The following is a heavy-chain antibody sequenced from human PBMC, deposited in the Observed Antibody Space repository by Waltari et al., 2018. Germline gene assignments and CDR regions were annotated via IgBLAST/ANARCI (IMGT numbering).Heavy chain of an antibody. CDR2: ISSRGDTL. J-gene: IGHJ4*02. CDR3: ARGGAGYTYGYDY. V-gene: IGHV3-11*01. Sequence: QVRLVESGGDLVKPGGSLRLSCAASGFTFSDYYMSWSRQAPGKGLEWVSYISSRGDTLYYAESVKGRFTISRDNGKNSLYLQIDSLRAEDTAVYYCARGGAGYTYGYDYWGQGTLVTVSS. CDR1: GFTFSDYY. D-gene: IGHD5-18*01.